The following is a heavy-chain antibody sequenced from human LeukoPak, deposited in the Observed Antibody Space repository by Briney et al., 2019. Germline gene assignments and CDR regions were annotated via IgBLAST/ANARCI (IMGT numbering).Heavy chain of an antibody. CDR2: INPSGGST. CDR1: GYTLTSYY. Sequence: ASVKVSCKASGYTLTSYYMHWVRQAPGQGLEWMGIINPSGGSTSYAQKFQGRVTMTRDMSTGTVYMELSSLRSEDTAVYYCARDGGVDYGDYLDAFDIWGQGTMVTVSS. D-gene: IGHD4-17*01. V-gene: IGHV1-46*01. CDR3: ARDGGVDYGDYLDAFDI. J-gene: IGHJ3*02.